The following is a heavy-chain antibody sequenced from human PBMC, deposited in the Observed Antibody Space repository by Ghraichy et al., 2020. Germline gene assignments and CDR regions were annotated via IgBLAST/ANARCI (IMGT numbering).Heavy chain of an antibody. CDR1: GGSISSYY. J-gene: IGHJ5*02. Sequence: SETLSLTCTVSGGSISSYYWSWIRQPPGKGLEWIGYIYYSGSTNYNPSLKSRVTISVDTSKNQFSLKLSSVTAADTAVYYCARGVLDDFWSGYPNWFDPWGQGTLVTASS. CDR3: ARGVLDDFWSGYPNWFDP. CDR2: IYYSGST. V-gene: IGHV4-59*01. D-gene: IGHD3-3*01.